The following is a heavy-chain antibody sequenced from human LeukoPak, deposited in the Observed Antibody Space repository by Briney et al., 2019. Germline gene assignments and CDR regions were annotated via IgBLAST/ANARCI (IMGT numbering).Heavy chain of an antibody. J-gene: IGHJ6*02. D-gene: IGHD3-9*01. CDR2: ISYDGSNK. CDR3: ASTPPMYFDWLLSDGMDV. V-gene: IGHV3-30*04. Sequence: GGSLRLSCAASGFTFSSYAMHWVRQAPGKGLEWVAVISYDGSNKYYADSVKGRFTVSRDNSKNTLYLQMNSLRAEDTAVYYCASTPPMYFDWLLSDGMDVWGQGTTVTASS. CDR1: GFTFSSYA.